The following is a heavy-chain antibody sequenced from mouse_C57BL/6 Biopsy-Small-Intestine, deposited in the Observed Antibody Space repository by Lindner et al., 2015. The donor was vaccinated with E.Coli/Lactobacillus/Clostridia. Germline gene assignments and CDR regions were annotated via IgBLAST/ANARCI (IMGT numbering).Heavy chain of an antibody. Sequence: VQLQESGAELVRPGTSVKMSCKASGYTFTNYWIGWAKQRPGHGLEWIGDIYPGGGYTNYNEKFKGKATLTADKSSSTAYMQFSSLTSEDSAIYYCAREVTTRYFDVWGTGTTVTVSS. D-gene: IGHD2-5*01. CDR2: IYPGGGYT. CDR1: GYTFTNYW. CDR3: AREVTTRYFDV. V-gene: IGHV1-63*01. J-gene: IGHJ1*03.